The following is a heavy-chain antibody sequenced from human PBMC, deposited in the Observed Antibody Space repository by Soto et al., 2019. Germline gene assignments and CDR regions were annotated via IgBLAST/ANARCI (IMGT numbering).Heavy chain of an antibody. Sequence: QVQLQQWGAGLLKPSETLSLTCAVYGGSFSGYYWSWIRQPPGKGLEWIGEINHSGSTNYNPSLTSRVTISVDTSKTQFSLKLSSVTAADTAVYYCARVGVDTAMVPRAAYYYYYMDVWGKGTTVTVSS. CDR2: INHSGST. CDR1: GGSFSGYY. V-gene: IGHV4-34*01. J-gene: IGHJ6*03. D-gene: IGHD5-18*01. CDR3: ARVGVDTAMVPRAAYYYYYMDV.